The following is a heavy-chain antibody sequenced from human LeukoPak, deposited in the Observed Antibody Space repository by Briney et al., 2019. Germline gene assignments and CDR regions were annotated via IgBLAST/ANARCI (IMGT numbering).Heavy chain of an antibody. CDR3: AKGSGINHYHWIDP. CDR2: ISGSGGST. CDR1: GFTFSSYA. V-gene: IGHV3-23*01. Sequence: GGSLRLSCAASGFTFSSYAVSWVRQAPGKGLEWVSSISGSGGSTYYGASVKGRFTISRENSKNTLYLQMNSLRAEDTGVYYCAKGSGINHYHWIDPWGQGTLVTVSS. J-gene: IGHJ5*02. D-gene: IGHD1-14*01.